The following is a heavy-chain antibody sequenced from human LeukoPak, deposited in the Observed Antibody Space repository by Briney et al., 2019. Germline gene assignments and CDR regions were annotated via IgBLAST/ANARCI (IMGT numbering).Heavy chain of an antibody. CDR1: GSSISSDC. CDR2: IYYSGST. V-gene: IGHV4-59*01. D-gene: IGHD2-15*01. Sequence: SETLTLTCTAPGSSISSDCWSWIRQPPGKGLEWIAYIYYSGSTNYSPSLKSRVTISVDTSKNQFSLKLSSVTAADTAVYYCARDRGYCSGGSCYRWFDPWGQGTLVTVSS. J-gene: IGHJ5*02. CDR3: ARDRGYCSGGSCYRWFDP.